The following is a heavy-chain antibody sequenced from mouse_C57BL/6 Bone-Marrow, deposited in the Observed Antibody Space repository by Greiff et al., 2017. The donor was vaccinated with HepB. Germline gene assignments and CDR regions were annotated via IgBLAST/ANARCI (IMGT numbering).Heavy chain of an antibody. D-gene: IGHD1-1*01. J-gene: IGHJ2*01. CDR3: ARNFCPFYYYGYFDY. V-gene: IGHV2-9-1*01. CDR2: IWTGGGT. Sequence: VKLVESGPGLVAPSQSLSITCTVSGFSLTSYAISWVRQPPGKGLEWVGVIWTGGGTNYNSALKSRLSISKDNSKSQVFLKMNSLQTDDTARYYCARNFCPFYYYGYFDYWGQGTTLTVSS. CDR1: GFSLTSYA.